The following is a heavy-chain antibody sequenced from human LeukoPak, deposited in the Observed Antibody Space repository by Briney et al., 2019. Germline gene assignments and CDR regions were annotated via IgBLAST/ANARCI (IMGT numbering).Heavy chain of an antibody. J-gene: IGHJ6*03. CDR3: ARLQVRYYGSGSYYKRIYYYYMDV. Sequence: PSETLSLTCTVSGGSISSYYWSWIRQPPGKGLEWIGYIYYSGSTNYNPSLKSRVTISVDTSKNQFSLKLSSVTAADTAVYYCARLQVRYYGSGSYYKRIYYYYMDVWGKGTTVTISS. V-gene: IGHV4-59*01. CDR2: IYYSGST. D-gene: IGHD3-10*01. CDR1: GGSISSYY.